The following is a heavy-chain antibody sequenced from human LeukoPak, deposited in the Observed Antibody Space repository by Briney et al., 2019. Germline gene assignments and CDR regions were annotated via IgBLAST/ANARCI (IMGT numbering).Heavy chain of an antibody. J-gene: IGHJ4*02. V-gene: IGHV5-51*01. D-gene: IGHD3-9*01. Sequence: GESLKISCKASGYNFPKSWIGWVRQMPGKGLEWVAIIYPDDSRTNYSPPFQGHVTISVDRSINTAYLQWSSLRASDTAVYYCARPDYFASHDWGQGTLVTVST. CDR2: IYPDDSRT. CDR3: ARPDYFASHD. CDR1: GYNFPKSW.